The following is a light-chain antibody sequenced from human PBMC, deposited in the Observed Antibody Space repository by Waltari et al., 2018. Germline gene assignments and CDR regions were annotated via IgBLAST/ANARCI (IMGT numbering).Light chain of an antibody. V-gene: IGKV3-20*01. Sequence: EIVLTQSPGTLYLSPGERATLSCRASQSVSSSYLAWYQHKPGQAPRLVIYGASSRAAGIPDRFSGSGSGTDFTLTISRLEPEDFAVYYCQQYGTSPPLTFGGGTKVEIK. CDR2: GAS. CDR3: QQYGTSPPLT. J-gene: IGKJ4*01. CDR1: QSVSSSY.